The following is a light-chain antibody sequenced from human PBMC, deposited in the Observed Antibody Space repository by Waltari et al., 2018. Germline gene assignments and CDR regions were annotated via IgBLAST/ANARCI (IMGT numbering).Light chain of an antibody. CDR1: SSDVGGYNY. J-gene: IGLJ2*01. CDR2: DVS. CDR3: SSYISSSTLEL. Sequence: QSALTHPASVSGSPGQSITISCTGTSSDVGGYNYVSCYQQHPGKAPKLMIYDVSNRPSGVSNRFSGSKSGNTASLTISGLQAEDEADYYCSSYISSSTLELFGGGTSLTVL. V-gene: IGLV2-14*03.